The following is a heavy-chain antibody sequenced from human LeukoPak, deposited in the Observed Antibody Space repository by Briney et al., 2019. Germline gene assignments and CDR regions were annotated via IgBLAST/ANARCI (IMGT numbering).Heavy chain of an antibody. CDR1: GGSISSSNW. CDR2: IYHSGST. V-gene: IGHV4-4*02. J-gene: IGHJ4*02. CDR3: ARDSEQQLVPNDMNY. D-gene: IGHD6-13*01. Sequence: SETLSLTCAVSGGSISSSNWWSWVRQPPGKGLEWIGEIYHSGSTNYNPSLKSRVTISVDKSKNQFSLKLSSVTAADTAVYYCARDSEQQLVPNDMNYWGQGTLVTVSS.